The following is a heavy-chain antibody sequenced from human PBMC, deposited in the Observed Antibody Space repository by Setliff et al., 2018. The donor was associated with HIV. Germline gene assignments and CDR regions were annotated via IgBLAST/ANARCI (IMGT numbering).Heavy chain of an antibody. D-gene: IGHD6-19*01. CDR2: ISAYNDNT. CDR1: GGTFSSYA. CDR3: ARLGSGWSDSYYYAMDV. Sequence: ASVKVSCKASGGTFSSYAISWVRQAPGQGLEWMGWISAYNDNTDYAQKLQGRVTLTTDTSTSTADMELRSLRSDDTAVYFCARLGSGWSDSYYYAMDVWGQGTTVTVSS. J-gene: IGHJ6*02. V-gene: IGHV1-18*01.